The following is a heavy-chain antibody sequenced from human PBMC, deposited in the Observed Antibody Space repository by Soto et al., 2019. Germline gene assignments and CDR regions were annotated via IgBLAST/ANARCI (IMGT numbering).Heavy chain of an antibody. J-gene: IGHJ6*02. CDR1: GYSFTSYW. V-gene: IGHV5-10-1*01. CDR2: IDPIDSYT. CDR3: ARRAHMSRRGETFSYYYYGMDV. D-gene: IGHD3-16*01. Sequence: EVQLVQSGAEVKKPGESLSISCKGSGYSFTSYWISWVRQMPGKGLEWMGRIDPIDSYTNYSPSFQGHVTISADKSISTAYLQWSSLKASDTAMYYCARRAHMSRRGETFSYYYYGMDVWGQGTTVTVSS.